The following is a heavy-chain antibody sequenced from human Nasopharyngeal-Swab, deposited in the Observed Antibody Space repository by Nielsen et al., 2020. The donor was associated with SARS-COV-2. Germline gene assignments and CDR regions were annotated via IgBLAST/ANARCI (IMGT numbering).Heavy chain of an antibody. CDR3: AREAGGSGGGY. J-gene: IGHJ4*02. D-gene: IGHD3-16*01. Sequence: GESLKISCAASGFTFSSYGMHWVRQAPGKGLEWVAVIWYDGSNKYYADSVKGRFTISRDNSKNTLYLQMNSLRAEDTAVYYCAREAGGSGGGYWGQGTLVTVSS. CDR2: IWYDGSNK. CDR1: GFTFSSYG. V-gene: IGHV3-33*01.